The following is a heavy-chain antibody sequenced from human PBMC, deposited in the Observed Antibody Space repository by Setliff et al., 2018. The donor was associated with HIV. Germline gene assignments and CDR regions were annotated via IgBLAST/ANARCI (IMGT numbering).Heavy chain of an antibody. J-gene: IGHJ5*02. D-gene: IGHD4-17*01. V-gene: IGHV7-4-1*02. CDR3: ARGLYGDYGGDLNWLDP. CDR1: GYNFENYA. Sequence: ASVKVSCKTSGYNFENYAINWVRQAPGQGLEWMGWINANSGSPTYAQAITGRFFFSVDTAVATAYLQINNLKTEDTAVYFCARGLYGDYGGDLNWLDPWGHGTRVTVSS. CDR2: INANSGSP.